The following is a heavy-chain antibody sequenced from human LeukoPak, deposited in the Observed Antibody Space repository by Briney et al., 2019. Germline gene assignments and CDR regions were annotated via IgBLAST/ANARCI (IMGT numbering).Heavy chain of an antibody. V-gene: IGHV3-11*04. J-gene: IGHJ4*02. CDR2: ISSSGSTI. Sequence: GSLRLSCSASGFTFSDYYMSWIRQAPGKGLEWVSYISSSGSTIYYADSVKGRFTISRDNAKNSLYLQMKSLRAEDTAVYYCARRRWYDSTGPYFDYWGQGTLVTVSS. CDR3: ARRRWYDSTGPYFDY. CDR1: GFTFSDYY. D-gene: IGHD3-22*01.